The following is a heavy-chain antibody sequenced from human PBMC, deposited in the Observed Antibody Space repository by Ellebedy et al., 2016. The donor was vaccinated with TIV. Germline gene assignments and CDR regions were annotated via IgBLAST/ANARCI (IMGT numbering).Heavy chain of an antibody. CDR3: ANGDYVPYYYYGMDV. J-gene: IGHJ6*02. V-gene: IGHV1-69*06. CDR1: GGTFSSYA. CDR2: IIPIFGTA. Sequence: SVKVSXXASGGTFSSYAISWVRQAPGQGLEWMGGIIPIFGTANYAQKFQGRVTITADKSTSTAYMELSSLRSEDTAVYYCANGDYVPYYYYGMDVWGQGTTVTVSS. D-gene: IGHD4-17*01.